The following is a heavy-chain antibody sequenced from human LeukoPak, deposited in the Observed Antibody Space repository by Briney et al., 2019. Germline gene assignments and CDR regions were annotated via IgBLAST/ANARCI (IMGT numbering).Heavy chain of an antibody. CDR3: AKERITGKVATYYYLYGMDV. D-gene: IGHD1-20*01. V-gene: IGHV3-23*01. Sequence: GGSLRLSCAASGFTFSSYAMSWVRQAPGKGLEWVSTMSGSGDSTYYADSVKGRFSISRDNSRNTLYLQMNSLRAEDTAVYYCAKERITGKVATYYYLYGMDVWGQGTTVTVSS. CDR1: GFTFSSYA. CDR2: MSGSGDST. J-gene: IGHJ6*02.